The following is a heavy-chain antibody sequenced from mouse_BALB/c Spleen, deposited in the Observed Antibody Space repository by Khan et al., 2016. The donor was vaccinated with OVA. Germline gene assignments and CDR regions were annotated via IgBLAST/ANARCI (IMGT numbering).Heavy chain of an antibody. CDR1: GFSLTGYG. J-gene: IGHJ4*01. D-gene: IGHD2-10*01. V-gene: IGHV2-6-7*01. CDR2: IWGDGTT. CDR3: ARAYYGNYREAMDY. Sequence: VELVESGPGLVAPSQSLSITCTVSGFSLTGYGVTWVRQPPGKGLEWLGMIWGDGTTDYKSALKSSLSINKANSKSQVFLKMNSLQTDDTARYYCARAYYGNYREAMDYWGQGTSVTVSS.